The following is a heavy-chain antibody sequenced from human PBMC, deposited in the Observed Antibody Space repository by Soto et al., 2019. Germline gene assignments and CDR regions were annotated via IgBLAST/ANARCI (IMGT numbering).Heavy chain of an antibody. J-gene: IGHJ3*02. V-gene: IGHV3-23*01. CDR3: AKESTVKVYYYDSSGSSAFDI. CDR1: GFTFSSYA. D-gene: IGHD3-22*01. CDR2: ISGSGGST. Sequence: GESLKISCAASGFTFSSYAMSWVRQAPGKGLEWVSAISGSGGSTYYADSVKGRFTISRDNSKNTLYLQMNSLRAEDTAVYYCAKESTVKVYYYDSSGSSAFDIWGQGTMVTVSS.